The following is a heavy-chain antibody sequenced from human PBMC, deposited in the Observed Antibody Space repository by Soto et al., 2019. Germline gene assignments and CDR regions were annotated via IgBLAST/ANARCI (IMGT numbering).Heavy chain of an antibody. CDR3: ARGTYYYDSSGSTNWFDP. CDR1: GGSISSGDYY. V-gene: IGHV4-30-4*01. D-gene: IGHD3-22*01. Sequence: SETLSLTCTVSGGSISSGDYYWSWIRQPPGKGLEWIGYIYYSGSTYYNPSLKSRVTISVDTSKNQFSLRLSSVTAADTAVYYCARGTYYYDSSGSTNWFDPWGQGTLVTVSS. J-gene: IGHJ5*02. CDR2: IYYSGST.